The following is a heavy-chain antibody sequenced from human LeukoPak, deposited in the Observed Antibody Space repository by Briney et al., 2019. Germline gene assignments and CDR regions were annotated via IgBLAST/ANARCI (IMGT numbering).Heavy chain of an antibody. J-gene: IGHJ4*02. CDR3: ARGSGPDFDY. CDR1: GFTVGSNY. CDR2: IYSGGST. V-gene: IGHV3-53*04. Sequence: PGGSLRLSCAASGFTVGSNYMSWVRQAPGKGLEWVAVIYSGGSTYYADSVQGRFTISRHNSKNTLYLQMNSLRAEDTAVNYCARGSGPDFDYWGQGTLVTVSS.